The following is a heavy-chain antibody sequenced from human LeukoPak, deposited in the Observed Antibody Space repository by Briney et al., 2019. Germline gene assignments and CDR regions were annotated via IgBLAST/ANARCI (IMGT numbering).Heavy chain of an antibody. CDR2: ITYSGANT. V-gene: IGHV3-23*01. J-gene: IGHJ6*03. D-gene: IGHD3-16*01. CDR1: GFTFSSHA. Sequence: GGSLRLSCAASGFTFSSHAMNWVRQLPGKGLEWVSTITYSGANTYYADSVKGRFTISRDNLENTLYLRMDSLSADDTAIHYCARAAGGTAHYYMDVWGKGTPLTVSS. CDR3: ARAAGGTAHYYMDV.